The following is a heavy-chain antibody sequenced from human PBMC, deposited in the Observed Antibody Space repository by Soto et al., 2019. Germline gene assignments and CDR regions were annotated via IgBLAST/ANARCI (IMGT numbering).Heavy chain of an antibody. V-gene: IGHV1-3*01. J-gene: IGHJ4*02. D-gene: IGHD3-9*01. CDR1: GYTFTSYD. CDR3: ARQGIDVLTGYYSPSDY. Sequence: ASVKVSCKASGYTFTSYDIHWVRQAPGQRLEWMGWINAGNDNTKSSQNFQGRVTITRDTSASTAYMELSSLRSEDTAVYYCARQGIDVLTGYYSPSDYWGQGTLVTVSS. CDR2: INAGNDNT.